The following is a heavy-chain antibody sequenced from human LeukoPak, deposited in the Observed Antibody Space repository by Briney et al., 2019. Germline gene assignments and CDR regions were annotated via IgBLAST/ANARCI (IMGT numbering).Heavy chain of an antibody. CDR1: GFTFSSYA. V-gene: IGHV3-23*01. D-gene: IGHD5-18*01. Sequence: GGSLRLSCAASGFTFSSYAMSWVRQAPGKGLEWVSAISGSGGSTYYADSVKGRFTISRDNSKNTLYLQMNSLRAEDTAVYYCAKTSVDTAMVTYYFDYWGQGTLVTVSS. CDR3: AKTSVDTAMVTYYFDY. CDR2: ISGSGGST. J-gene: IGHJ4*02.